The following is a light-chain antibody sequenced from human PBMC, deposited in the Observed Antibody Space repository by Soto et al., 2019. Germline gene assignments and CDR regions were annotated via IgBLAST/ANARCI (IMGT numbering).Light chain of an antibody. J-gene: IGKJ1*01. Sequence: EIVLTQSPATLSLSPRESATLSCRASQSVSSSLAWYKQKPGQPPRLLIYDASNRATGIPARFSGSGSGTDFTLTISSLEPEDFAVYYCQQGSNWPPTFGQGTKVEIK. CDR2: DAS. CDR3: QQGSNWPPT. CDR1: QSVSSS. V-gene: IGKV3-11*01.